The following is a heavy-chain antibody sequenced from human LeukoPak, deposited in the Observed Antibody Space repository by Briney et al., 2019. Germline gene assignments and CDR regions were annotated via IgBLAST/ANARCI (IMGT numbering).Heavy chain of an antibody. CDR2: ISGSGGTT. V-gene: IGHV3-23*01. CDR3: AKRNGYNPTDPSFGY. Sequence: GGSLRLSCAASGFTFSTYAMSWVRQAPGKGLEWVSGISGSGGTTYYADSVKGRFTISRDNSKNTLYLHMNSLRAEDTAVYYCAKRNGYNPTDPSFGYWGQGTLVTVSS. J-gene: IGHJ4*02. CDR1: GFTFSTYA. D-gene: IGHD5-24*01.